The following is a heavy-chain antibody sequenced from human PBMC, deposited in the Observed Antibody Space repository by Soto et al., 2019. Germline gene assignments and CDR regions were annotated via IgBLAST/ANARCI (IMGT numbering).Heavy chain of an antibody. J-gene: IGHJ4*02. D-gene: IGHD3-3*01. CDR1: GFTFREYG. Sequence: QVQLVESGGGVVQPGRSLKLSCATSGFTFREYGMHWVRQAPGKGLEWVAVIWYDGSNKYYADSVKGRFTISRDNSKNTLFLEMNSLRIEALAVYCCARSLFGVEATDYWGQG. CDR2: IWYDGSNK. CDR3: ARSLFGVEATDY. V-gene: IGHV3-33*01.